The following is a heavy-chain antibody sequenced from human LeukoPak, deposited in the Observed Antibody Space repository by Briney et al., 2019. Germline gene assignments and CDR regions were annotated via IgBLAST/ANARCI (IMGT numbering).Heavy chain of an antibody. CDR3: ARYEIFGVVINYYFDY. V-gene: IGHV1-18*01. D-gene: IGHD3-3*01. CDR2: ISAYNGNT. CDR1: GYTFTSYG. Sequence: ASVKVSCKASGYTFTSYGISWVRQAPGQGLEWMGWISAYNGNTNYAQKLQGRVTMTTDTSTSTAYMELRSLRSDDTAVYYCARYEIFGVVINYYFDYWGQGTLATVSS. J-gene: IGHJ4*02.